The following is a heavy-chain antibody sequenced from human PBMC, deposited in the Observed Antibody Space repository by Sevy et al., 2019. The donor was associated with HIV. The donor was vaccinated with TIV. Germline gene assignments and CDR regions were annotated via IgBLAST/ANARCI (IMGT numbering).Heavy chain of an antibody. J-gene: IGHJ4*02. D-gene: IGHD2-2*01. V-gene: IGHV3-23*01. CDR1: GFNFNIYS. CDR2: LSFGCGKI. Sequence: AGSLRLSCAVSGFNFNIYSMSWVRQAPGKELEWVSTLSFGCGKINYADSVKGRFIISRDDSKNTLYLQMNSLRAEDTAVYFCAREGCSRPHDHWGQGTLVTVSS. CDR3: AREGCSRPHDH.